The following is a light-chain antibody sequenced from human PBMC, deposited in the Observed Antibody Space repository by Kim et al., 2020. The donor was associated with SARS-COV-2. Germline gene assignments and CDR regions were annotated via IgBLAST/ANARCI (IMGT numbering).Light chain of an antibody. CDR3: HQYKEWTPGDT. J-gene: IGKJ2*01. Sequence: EIVMTQSPATLSVSPGERATLSCRASQSVSNNLAWYQHKPGQPPRLLIYGASTRATGVPARFSGTGSGTDFTLTISSLQSEDFAVYDCHQYKEWTPGDTCGQGTKLEI. CDR1: QSVSNN. V-gene: IGKV3-15*01. CDR2: GAS.